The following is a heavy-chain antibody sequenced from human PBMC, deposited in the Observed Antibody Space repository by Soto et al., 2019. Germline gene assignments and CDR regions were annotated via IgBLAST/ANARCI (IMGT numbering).Heavy chain of an antibody. CDR1: GFTFSSYA. Sequence: EVQLLESGGGLVQPGGSLRLSCAASGFTFSSYAMSWVRQAPGKGLEWVSSISGSGGSTYYADSVKGRFTISRDNSKNTLYLQINSRRAEDTAVYYCAKARYYDSTGYLYYFDYWCQGTLVTVSS. D-gene: IGHD3-22*01. CDR2: ISGSGGST. V-gene: IGHV3-23*01. J-gene: IGHJ4*02. CDR3: AKARYYDSTGYLYYFDY.